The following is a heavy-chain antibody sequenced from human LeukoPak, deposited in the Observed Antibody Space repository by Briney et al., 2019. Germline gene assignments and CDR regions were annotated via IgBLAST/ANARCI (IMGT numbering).Heavy chain of an antibody. D-gene: IGHD2-21*02. J-gene: IGHJ4*02. CDR2: ISSDGSDK. CDR3: ARDRYQHIVVVTLEF. Sequence: PGGSLRLSCAASGFTISRYAMHWVRQAPGKGLEWVAVISSDGSDKYYADSVKGRFTISRDSSKNTLYLQMNSLRDEDTAVYYCARDRYQHIVVVTLEFWGQGTLVTVSS. V-gene: IGHV3-30*04. CDR1: GFTISRYA.